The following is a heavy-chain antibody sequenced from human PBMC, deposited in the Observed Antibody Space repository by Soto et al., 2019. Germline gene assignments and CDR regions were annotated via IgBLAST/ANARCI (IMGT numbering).Heavy chain of an antibody. J-gene: IGHJ6*02. CDR1: GYTFTSYG. Sequence: ASVKVSCKASGYTFTSYGISWVRQAPGQGREWMGWISAYNGNKNYAQKLQGRVTMTTDTSTSTAYMELRSLRSDDTAMYYCARDIQLPRYGMDVWGQGTTVTVSS. CDR2: ISAYNGNK. V-gene: IGHV1-18*04. D-gene: IGHD5-18*01. CDR3: ARDIQLPRYGMDV.